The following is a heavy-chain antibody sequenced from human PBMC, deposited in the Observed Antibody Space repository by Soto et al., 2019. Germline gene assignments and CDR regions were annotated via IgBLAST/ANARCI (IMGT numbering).Heavy chain of an antibody. Sequence: SETLSLTCAVYGGSFSGYYWSWIRQPPGKGLEWIGEINHSGSTNYNPSLKSRVTISVDTSKNQFSLELSSVTAADTAVYYCARGSNYVYYYYYGMDVWGQGTTVTVSS. CDR1: GGSFSGYY. D-gene: IGHD4-4*01. CDR3: ARGSNYVYYYYYGMDV. CDR2: INHSGST. J-gene: IGHJ6*02. V-gene: IGHV4-34*01.